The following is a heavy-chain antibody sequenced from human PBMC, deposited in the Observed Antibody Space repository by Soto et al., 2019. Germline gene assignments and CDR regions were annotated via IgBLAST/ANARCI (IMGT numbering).Heavy chain of an antibody. CDR3: ARDPSDCSSTSCWGYYALDV. Sequence: PVGSLRLSCAASGFTFSTYSMNWVRQAPGKGLEWASSISSSGTYIHYADSLKGRFTISRDNAKNSLYLQMISLRAEDTAVYYCARDPSDCSSTSCWGYYALDVWGQGTTVTVSS. J-gene: IGHJ6*02. CDR1: GFTFSTYS. V-gene: IGHV3-21*01. CDR2: ISSSGTYI. D-gene: IGHD2-2*01.